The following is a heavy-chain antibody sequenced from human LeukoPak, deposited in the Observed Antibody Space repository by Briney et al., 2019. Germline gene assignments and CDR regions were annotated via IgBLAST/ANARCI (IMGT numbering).Heavy chain of an antibody. CDR2: IIPIFGTA. Sequence: GASVKVSCKASGGTFSSYAISWVRQAPGQGLEWMGGIIPIFGTANYAQKFQGRVTITADESTSTAYMELSSLRSEDTAVYYCARVPGYSYGPAFDYWGQGTLVTVSS. CDR1: GGTFSSYA. J-gene: IGHJ4*02. V-gene: IGHV1-69*13. D-gene: IGHD5-18*01. CDR3: ARVPGYSYGPAFDY.